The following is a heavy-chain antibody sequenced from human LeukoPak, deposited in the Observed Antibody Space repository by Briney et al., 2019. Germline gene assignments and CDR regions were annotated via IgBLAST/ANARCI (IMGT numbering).Heavy chain of an antibody. V-gene: IGHV4-34*01. D-gene: IGHD6-13*01. CDR3: ARWGRYSSSWLYNGFDY. J-gene: IGHJ4*02. CDR1: GGSFSGYY. CDR2: INHSGST. Sequence: SETLSLTCAVYGGSFSGYYWSWIRQPPGKGLEWIGEINHSGSTNYNPTLKSRVTISVDTSKNQFSLKLSSVTAADTAVHYCARWGRYSSSWLYNGFDYWGQGTLVTVSS.